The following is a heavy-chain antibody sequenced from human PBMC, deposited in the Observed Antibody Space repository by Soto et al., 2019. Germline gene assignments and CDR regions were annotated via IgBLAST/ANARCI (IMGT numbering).Heavy chain of an antibody. Sequence: QVQLQESGPGLVKPSETLSLTCTVSGGSISSYYWSWIRQPPGKGLEWIGYIYYSGSTNYNPSLKSRVTISVDTSKNQFSLQLSSVTAADTAVYYCASSKGDYVAYWGQGTLVTVSS. V-gene: IGHV4-59*01. D-gene: IGHD3-16*01. CDR1: GGSISSYY. CDR2: IYYSGST. CDR3: ASSKGDYVAY. J-gene: IGHJ4*02.